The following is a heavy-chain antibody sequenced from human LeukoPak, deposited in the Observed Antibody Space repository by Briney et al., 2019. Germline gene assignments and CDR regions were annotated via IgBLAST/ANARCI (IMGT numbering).Heavy chain of an antibody. CDR2: ISAYNGNT. J-gene: IGHJ3*02. D-gene: IGHD5-18*01. CDR1: GYTFTAYY. Sequence: ASVKVSFKASGYTFTAYYMHWVRQAPGQGLEWMGWISAYNGNTNYAQNLQGRVTMTTDTSTSTAYMELKSLRSDDTAVYYCAREQPSYEYAFDIWGQGTMVTVSS. CDR3: AREQPSYEYAFDI. V-gene: IGHV1-18*04.